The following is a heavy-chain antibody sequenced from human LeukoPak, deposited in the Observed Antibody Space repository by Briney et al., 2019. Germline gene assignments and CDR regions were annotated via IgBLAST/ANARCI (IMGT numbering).Heavy chain of an antibody. CDR2: ISYDGSNK. CDR1: GFTFISYA. V-gene: IGHV3-30-3*02. CDR3: AKTARLRYFEY. J-gene: IGHJ4*02. D-gene: IGHD3-9*01. Sequence: GRSLRLSCAASGFTFISYAMHWVRQAPGKGLEWVAVISYDGSNKYYADSVKGRFTISRDSAKNSLYLQMNSLRAEDTAVYYCAKTARLRYFEYWGQGTLVTVSS.